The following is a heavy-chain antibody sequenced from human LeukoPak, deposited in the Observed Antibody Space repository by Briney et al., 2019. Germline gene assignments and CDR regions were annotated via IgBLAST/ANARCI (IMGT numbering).Heavy chain of an antibody. Sequence: ASVKVSCKASGGTFSSYAISWVRQAPGQGLEWMGRIIPILGIANYAQKFQGRVTITADKSTSTAYMELSSLRSEDTAVYYCARDLFSGYYYGSGSYGDFDYWGQGTLVTVSS. CDR2: IIPILGIA. D-gene: IGHD3-10*01. CDR3: ARDLFSGYYYGSGSYGDFDY. CDR1: GGTFSSYA. J-gene: IGHJ4*02. V-gene: IGHV1-69*04.